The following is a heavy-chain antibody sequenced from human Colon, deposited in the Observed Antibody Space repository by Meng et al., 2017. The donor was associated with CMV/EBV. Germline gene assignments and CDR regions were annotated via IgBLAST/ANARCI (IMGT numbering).Heavy chain of an antibody. CDR1: GFPFSNYW. CDR3: ARDGSSPSDRSYTLHAFDI. Sequence: GESLKISCAASGFPFSNYWMSWVRQAPGKGLEWVDNIKEDGSDNYYMDSVKGRFSISRDNAKNSLYLQMNSLRAEDTAVYYCARDGSSPSDRSYTLHAFDIWGQGTMVTVSS. J-gene: IGHJ3*02. CDR2: IKEDGSDN. D-gene: IGHD3-10*01. V-gene: IGHV3-7*01.